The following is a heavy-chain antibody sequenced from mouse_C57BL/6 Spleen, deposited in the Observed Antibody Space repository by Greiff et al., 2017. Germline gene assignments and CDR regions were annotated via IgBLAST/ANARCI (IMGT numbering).Heavy chain of an antibody. CDR3: ARNYGSSYCDS. Sequence: QVQLQQSGAELARPGASVKLSCKASGYTFTSYGISWVKQRTGQGLEWIGEIYPRSGNTYYNEKFKGKATLTADKSSSTAYMELRSLTSEDSAVYFWARNYGSSYCDSWGQGTTRTVSS. V-gene: IGHV1-81*01. CDR2: IYPRSGNT. CDR1: GYTFTSYG. D-gene: IGHD1-1*01. J-gene: IGHJ2*01.